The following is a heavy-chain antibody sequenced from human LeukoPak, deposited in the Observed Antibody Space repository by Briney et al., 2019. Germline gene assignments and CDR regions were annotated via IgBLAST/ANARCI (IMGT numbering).Heavy chain of an antibody. CDR1: GFIFSSTW. V-gene: IGHV3-74*01. D-gene: IGHD1-7*01. CDR3: ATAGNYRFDY. Sequence: HTGGSLRLSCAGSGFIFSSTWMHWVRQAPGEGLVWVSRINSDGSTINYADSVKGRLTISRDNAKNTLYLQMNSLRVEDTALYFCATAGNYRFDYWGQGTLVTVSS. J-gene: IGHJ4*02. CDR2: INSDGSTI.